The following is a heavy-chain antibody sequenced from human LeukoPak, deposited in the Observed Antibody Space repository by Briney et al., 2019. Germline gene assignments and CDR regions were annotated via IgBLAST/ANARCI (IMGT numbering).Heavy chain of an antibody. J-gene: IGHJ4*02. CDR3: ATFGPDGSWANFDY. CDR2: FDPEDGET. CDR1: GYTLTELP. D-gene: IGHD1-26*01. Sequence: ASVKVSCKVSGYTLTELPMHWVRQAPGKGLEWMGGFDPEDGETIYAQKFQGRVTMTEDTSTDTAYMELSSLRSEDTAVYYCATFGPDGSWANFDYWGQGTLVTVSS. V-gene: IGHV1-24*01.